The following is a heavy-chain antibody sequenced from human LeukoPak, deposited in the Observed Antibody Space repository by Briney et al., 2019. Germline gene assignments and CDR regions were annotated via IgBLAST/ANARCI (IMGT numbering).Heavy chain of an antibody. CDR2: ISAYNGNT. Sequence: ISWVRQAPGQGLEWMGWISAYNGNTNYAQKLQGRVTMTTDTSTSTAYMELRSLRSDDTAVYYCARDGNYYDFWSGYRGPMEYWGQGTLVTVSS. D-gene: IGHD3-3*01. J-gene: IGHJ4*02. V-gene: IGHV1-18*01. CDR3: ARDGNYYDFWSGYRGPMEY.